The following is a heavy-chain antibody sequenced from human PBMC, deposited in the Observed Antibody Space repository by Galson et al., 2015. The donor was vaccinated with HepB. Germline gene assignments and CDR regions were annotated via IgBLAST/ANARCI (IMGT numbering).Heavy chain of an antibody. J-gene: IGHJ4*02. V-gene: IGHV3-30-3*01. CDR3: ARAHVIVVVITALDY. D-gene: IGHD3-22*01. Sequence: SLRLSCAASGFTFSSYAMHWVRQAPGKGLEWVAVISYDGSNKYYADSVKGRFTISRDNSKNTLYLQMNSLRAEDTAVYYCARAHVIVVVITALDYWGQGTLVTVSS. CDR1: GFTFSSYA. CDR2: ISYDGSNK.